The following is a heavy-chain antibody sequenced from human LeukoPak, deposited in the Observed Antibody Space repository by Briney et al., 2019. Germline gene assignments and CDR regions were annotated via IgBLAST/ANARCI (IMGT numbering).Heavy chain of an antibody. J-gene: IGHJ3*02. CDR2: IKQDGSEK. D-gene: IGHD5-18*01. Sequence: PGVSLRLSCAASGFTFSSYWMSWVRQALGKGLEWVANIKQDGSEKYYVDSVKGRFTISRDNAKNSLYLQMNSLRAEDTAVYYCRGIQLWARTYAFDIWGQGTMVTVSS. CDR1: GFTFSSYW. CDR3: RGIQLWARTYAFDI. V-gene: IGHV3-7*01.